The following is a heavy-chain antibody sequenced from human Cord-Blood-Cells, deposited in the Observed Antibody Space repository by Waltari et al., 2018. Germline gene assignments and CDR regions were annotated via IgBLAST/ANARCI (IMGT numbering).Heavy chain of an antibody. J-gene: IGHJ5*02. Sequence: QVPLLASGGGVVQPGRSLSLSWPASDFSFRSYATHWSLQAPGKGLEWLAVISYDGSNKYYADSVKGRFTISRDNSKNTLYLQMNSLRAEDTAVYYCARDPSSRTGWFDPWGQGTLVTVSS. V-gene: IGHV3-30-3*01. CDR2: ISYDGSNK. CDR3: ARDPSSRTGWFDP. CDR1: DFSFRSYA.